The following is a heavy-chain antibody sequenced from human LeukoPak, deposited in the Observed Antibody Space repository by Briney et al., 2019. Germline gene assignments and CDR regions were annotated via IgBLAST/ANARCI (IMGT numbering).Heavy chain of an antibody. CDR1: GGSFSGYY. CDR3: ARGDIVVVPAAIAAPVAAAGPLDY. V-gene: IGHV4-34*01. J-gene: IGHJ4*02. D-gene: IGHD2-2*01. Sequence: SETLSLTCAVYGGSFSGYYWSWIRQPPGKGLEWIGEINHRGSTNYNPSLKSRVTISVDTSKNQFSLKLSSVTAADTAVYYCARGDIVVVPAAIAAPVAAAGPLDYWGQGTLVTVSS. CDR2: INHRGST.